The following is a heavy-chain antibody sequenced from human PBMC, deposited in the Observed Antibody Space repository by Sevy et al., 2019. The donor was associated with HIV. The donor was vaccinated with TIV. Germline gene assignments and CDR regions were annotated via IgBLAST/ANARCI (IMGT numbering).Heavy chain of an antibody. CDR2: IYYSGST. Sequence: SETLSLTCTVSGGSISSYYWSWIRQPPGKGLEWIGYIYYSGSTNYNPSLKSRVTISVDTSKNQFSLRLSSVTAADTAVYYCARARYFDGFDYWGQGTLVTVSS. CDR1: GGSISSYY. J-gene: IGHJ4*02. D-gene: IGHD3-9*01. V-gene: IGHV4-59*01. CDR3: ARARYFDGFDY.